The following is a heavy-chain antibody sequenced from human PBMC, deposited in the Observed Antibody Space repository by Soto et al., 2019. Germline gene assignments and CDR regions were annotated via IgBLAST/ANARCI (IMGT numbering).Heavy chain of an antibody. CDR1: GGTFSSYA. Sequence: SVKVSCKASGGTFSSYAISWVRQAPGQGLEWMGGIIPIFGTANYAQKFQGRVTITADESTSTAYMELSSLRSEDTAVYYCGGSSSLGSGNYYYGMDVWGQGTTVTVSS. J-gene: IGHJ6*02. CDR2: IIPIFGTA. V-gene: IGHV1-69*13. D-gene: IGHD6-6*01. CDR3: GGSSSLGSGNYYYGMDV.